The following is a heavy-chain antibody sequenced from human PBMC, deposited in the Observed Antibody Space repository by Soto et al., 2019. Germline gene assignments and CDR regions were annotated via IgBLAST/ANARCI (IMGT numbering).Heavy chain of an antibody. Sequence: QVQLVQSGAEVKKPGASVKVSCKASGYTFSGYGISWMRQAPGQGLEWMGWISAYNGNTNYAQKFQGRVTMITDTSTNTAYMELRSLKSDDTAVYYCARDFEDYDFWSGNYNLDYWGQGTLVTVSS. CDR2: ISAYNGNT. J-gene: IGHJ4*02. CDR1: GYTFSGYG. CDR3: ARDFEDYDFWSGNYNLDY. D-gene: IGHD3-3*01. V-gene: IGHV1-18*01.